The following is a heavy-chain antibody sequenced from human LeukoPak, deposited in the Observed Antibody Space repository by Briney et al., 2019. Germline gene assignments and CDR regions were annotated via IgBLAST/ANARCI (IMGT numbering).Heavy chain of an antibody. CDR2: INHSGRT. Sequence: SETLSLTCVAYGGSFSGYYWSWIRQPPGKRLEWIVEINHSGRTTYNPSLVSRVTISFDTSRKQFSLQLTSVTAADTAVYYCALCLRFCDFWGQGNLVTVSS. J-gene: IGHJ4*02. CDR3: ALCLRFCDF. CDR1: GGSFSGYY. V-gene: IGHV4-34*01. D-gene: IGHD5/OR15-5a*01.